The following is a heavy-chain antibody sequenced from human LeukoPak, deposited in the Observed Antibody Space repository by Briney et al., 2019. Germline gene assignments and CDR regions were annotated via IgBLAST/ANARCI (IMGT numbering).Heavy chain of an antibody. J-gene: IGHJ4*02. D-gene: IGHD2/OR15-2a*01. CDR1: GFTFTNYW. CDR2: IKQDGGAK. Sequence: PGGSLRLSCAASGFTFTNYWMNWLRQAPGKGLEWVANIKQDGGAKNYVDSVKGRFTISRDNAKNSLYLQMNSLRVEDTAVYYCARERVTTTSFDYWGQRVLVTVSS. CDR3: ARERVTTTSFDY. V-gene: IGHV3-7*01.